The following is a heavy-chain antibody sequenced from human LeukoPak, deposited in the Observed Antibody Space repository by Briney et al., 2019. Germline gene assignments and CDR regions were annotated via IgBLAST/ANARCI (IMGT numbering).Heavy chain of an antibody. V-gene: IGHV1-46*01. CDR2: ISPSGGST. J-gene: IGHJ4*02. CDR1: GYTFTSNY. Sequence: ASVKVSCKAFGYTFTSNYMHWVRQAPGQGPEWMGVISPSGGSTTYAQKFQGRVTLTRDMSTSTDYLELSSLRSEDTAVYYCARGPNYGGTSDYWGQGTLVTVSS. D-gene: IGHD4-23*01. CDR3: ARGPNYGGTSDY.